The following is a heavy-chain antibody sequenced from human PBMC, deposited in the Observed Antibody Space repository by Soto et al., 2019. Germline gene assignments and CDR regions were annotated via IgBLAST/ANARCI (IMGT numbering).Heavy chain of an antibody. J-gene: IGHJ4*02. D-gene: IGHD2-21*02. V-gene: IGHV3-74*01. Sequence: VQLVASGGDLVQPGGSLRLSCAASGFTFSNYWMHWVRQGQGKGLVWVSRVNSDESSTSYADSVKGRFTISRDNAKNTLYLQMSSRRFEDTALYYCVCFECGRTAVVTAMEANGYWGQGPLVTVSS. CDR1: GFTFSNYW. CDR3: VCFECGRTAVVTAMEANGY. CDR2: VNSDESST.